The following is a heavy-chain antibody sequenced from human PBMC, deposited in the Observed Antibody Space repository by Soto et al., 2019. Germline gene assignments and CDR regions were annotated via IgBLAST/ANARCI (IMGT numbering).Heavy chain of an antibody. CDR1: GGSFSGYY. V-gene: IGHV4-34*01. D-gene: IGHD2-2*01. CDR3: ARTKSSTSCYLRY. Sequence: SETLSLTCAVYGGSFSGYYWSWIRQPPGKGLEWIGEINHSGSTNYNPSLKSRVTISVDTSKNQFSLKLTSVTAADTAVCYCARTKSSTSCYLRYWGQGTLVTVSS. CDR2: INHSGST. J-gene: IGHJ4*02.